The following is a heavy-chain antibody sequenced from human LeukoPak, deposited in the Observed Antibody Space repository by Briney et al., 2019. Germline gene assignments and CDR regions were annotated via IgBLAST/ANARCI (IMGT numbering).Heavy chain of an antibody. V-gene: IGHV4-61*02. CDR2: IYTSGST. CDR1: GGSISSGSYY. D-gene: IGHD4-17*01. Sequence: SQTLSLTCTVSGGSISSGSYYWCWIRQPAGKGLEWIGRIYTSGSTNYNPSLKSRVTISVDTSKNQFSLKLSSVTAADTAVYYCARENSYGDYIDYWGQGTLVTVSS. CDR3: ARENSYGDYIDY. J-gene: IGHJ4*02.